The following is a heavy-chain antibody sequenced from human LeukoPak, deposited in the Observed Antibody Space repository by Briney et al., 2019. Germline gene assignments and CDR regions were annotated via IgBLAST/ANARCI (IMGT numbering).Heavy chain of an antibody. Sequence: SETLSLTCTVSGGSISSSSYYWGWIRQPPGKGLEWIGSIYYSGSTYYNPSLKSRVTISVDTSKNQFSLKLSSVTAADTAVYYCAGQGYCSSTSCLDPYYYYMDVWGKGTTVTVSS. D-gene: IGHD2-2*01. V-gene: IGHV4-39*07. J-gene: IGHJ6*03. CDR2: IYYSGST. CDR3: AGQGYCSSTSCLDPYYYYMDV. CDR1: GGSISSSSYY.